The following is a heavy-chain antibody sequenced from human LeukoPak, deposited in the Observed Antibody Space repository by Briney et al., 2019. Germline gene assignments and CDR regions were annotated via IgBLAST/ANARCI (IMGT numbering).Heavy chain of an antibody. J-gene: IGHJ3*02. CDR3: ARVGYYYGSGSYYVKRNDAFDI. D-gene: IGHD3-10*01. CDR2: IYTSGST. CDR1: GGSISSGSYY. Sequence: PSQTLSLTCTVSGGSISSGSYYWSWIRQPAGKGLEWIGRIYTSGSTNYNPSLKSRVTISVDTSKNQFSLKLSSVTAADTAVYYCARVGYYYGSGSYYVKRNDAFDIWGQGTMVTVSS. V-gene: IGHV4-61*02.